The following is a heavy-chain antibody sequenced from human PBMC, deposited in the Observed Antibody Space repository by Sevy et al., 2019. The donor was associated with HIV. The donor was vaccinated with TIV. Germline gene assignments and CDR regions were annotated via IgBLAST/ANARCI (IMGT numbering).Heavy chain of an antibody. D-gene: IGHD3-22*01. J-gene: IGHJ4*02. CDR2: FDPEDGKT. Sequence: ASVKVSCKVSGHTLSEFAMHWVRLAPGKGLEWMGTFDPEDGKTLHAQKFQGRVTMTEDTSTDTTYMEVNNLRSEDTAVDYCATTKDYYDSSGYPFDYWGQGTLVTVSS. CDR1: GHTLSEFA. CDR3: ATTKDYYDSSGYPFDY. V-gene: IGHV1-24*01.